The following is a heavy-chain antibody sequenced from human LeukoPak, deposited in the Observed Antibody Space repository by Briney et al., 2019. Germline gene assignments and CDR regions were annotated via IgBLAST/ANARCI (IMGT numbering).Heavy chain of an antibody. CDR1: GFTFSSYE. J-gene: IGHJ4*02. D-gene: IGHD5-12*01. Sequence: GGSLRLSCAASGFTFSSYEMNWVRQAPGKGLEWVSHSSSSGSTIYYAGSMKGRFTIARDNAKNSVYLQMNSLRAEDTAVYYCARGSLHSAYGFDYWGQGTLVTVSS. CDR2: SSSSGSTI. CDR3: ARGSLHSAYGFDY. V-gene: IGHV3-48*03.